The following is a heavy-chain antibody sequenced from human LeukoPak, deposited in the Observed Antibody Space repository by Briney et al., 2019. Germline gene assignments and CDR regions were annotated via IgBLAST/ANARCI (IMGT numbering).Heavy chain of an antibody. V-gene: IGHV1-46*01. CDR2: INPSGGST. CDR1: GYTFTSYY. Sequence: ASVKVSCKASGYTFTSYYMHWVRQAPGQGLEWMGIINPSGGSTSHAQKFQGRVTMTRDMSTSTAYMELSSLRSEDTAVYYCARAFRSGYDSSGYQPWGQGTLVTVSS. J-gene: IGHJ5*02. CDR3: ARAFRSGYDSSGYQP. D-gene: IGHD3-22*01.